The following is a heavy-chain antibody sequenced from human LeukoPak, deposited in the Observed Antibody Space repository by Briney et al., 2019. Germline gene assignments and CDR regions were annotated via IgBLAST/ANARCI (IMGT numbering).Heavy chain of an antibody. CDR1: GFSSSDYG. CDR2: INWNVGIT. D-gene: IGHD2-2*02. J-gene: IGHJ6*03. CDR3: ARVVQGVVIPAAIVYYYYYMDV. Sequence: PGGSPRLSSAASGFSSSDYGMSCVPQAPQKRLEWGSGINWNVGITGYADSVKGRFTISRDNAKNSLYLQMNSLRAEDTALYYCARVVQGVVIPAAIVYYYYYMDVWGKGTTVTVSS. V-gene: IGHV3-20*03.